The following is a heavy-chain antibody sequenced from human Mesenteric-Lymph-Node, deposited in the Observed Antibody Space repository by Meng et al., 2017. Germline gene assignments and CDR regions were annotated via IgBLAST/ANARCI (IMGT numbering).Heavy chain of an antibody. V-gene: IGHV1-3*03. D-gene: IGHD3-22*01. Sequence: ASVKVSCKASGYTFTSYAMHWVRQAPGQRLEWMGWINAGNGNTKYSQEFQGRVTITRDTSASTAYMELSSLRSEDMAVYYCARRPYYYGSSGYYSLAEGDYWGQGTLVTVSS. J-gene: IGHJ4*02. CDR3: ARRPYYYGSSGYYSLAEGDY. CDR2: INAGNGNT. CDR1: GYTFTSYA.